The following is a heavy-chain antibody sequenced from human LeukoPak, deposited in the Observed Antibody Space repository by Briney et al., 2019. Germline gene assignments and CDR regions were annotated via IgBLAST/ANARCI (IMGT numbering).Heavy chain of an antibody. J-gene: IGHJ4*02. Sequence: PGGSLRLSCAASGFTFTSYAMSWVRQAPGKGLEWVSVISGSGGSTYYADSVTGRFTISRDNSKNMLYLQMNSLRAEDTAVYYCAKVTYYGSGTYYTYYFDYWGQGTLVTVSS. CDR1: GFTFTSYA. D-gene: IGHD3-10*01. CDR2: ISGSGGST. CDR3: AKVTYYGSGTYYTYYFDY. V-gene: IGHV3-23*01.